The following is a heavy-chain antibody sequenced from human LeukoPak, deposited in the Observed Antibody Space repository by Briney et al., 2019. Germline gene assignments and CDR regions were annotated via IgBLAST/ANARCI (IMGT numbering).Heavy chain of an antibody. D-gene: IGHD6-13*01. V-gene: IGHV3-21*01. CDR1: GFTFSSYS. J-gene: IGHJ4*02. Sequence: PGGSLRLSCAASGFTFSSYSMNWVRQAPGKGLEWVSSISSSSSYIYYADSVKGRFTISRDNAKNSLYLQMNSLRAEDTAVYYCATKIAAAGVIDYWGQGTLVTVSS. CDR3: ATKIAAAGVIDY. CDR2: ISSSSSYI.